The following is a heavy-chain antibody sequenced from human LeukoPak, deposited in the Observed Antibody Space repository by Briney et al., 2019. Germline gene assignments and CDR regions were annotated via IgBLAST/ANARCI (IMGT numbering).Heavy chain of an antibody. D-gene: IGHD3-16*01. CDR1: GFTFGSYW. V-gene: IGHV3-7*03. Sequence: GGSLRLSCAASGFTFGSYWMSWVRQAPGKGLEWVANIKQDGSEKYYVDPVKGRFTISRDNAKNSLYLQMSNLRAEDTAVYFCARGGGLDVWGQGATVTVSS. CDR2: IKQDGSEK. CDR3: ARGGGLDV. J-gene: IGHJ6*02.